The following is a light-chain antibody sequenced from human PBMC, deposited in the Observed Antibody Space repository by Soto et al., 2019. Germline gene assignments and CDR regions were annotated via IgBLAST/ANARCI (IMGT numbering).Light chain of an antibody. Sequence: DIQMTQSPSSLSASVGDRVTITCRASQTITTYLNWYHQRPGKAPKLLIFAASSLQSGVPSRFSGSGSGTDFTLTISSLQPEDFATYYCQQSYDTLLSFGGGTKVDIK. J-gene: IGKJ4*01. V-gene: IGKV1-39*01. CDR1: QTITTY. CDR3: QQSYDTLLS. CDR2: AAS.